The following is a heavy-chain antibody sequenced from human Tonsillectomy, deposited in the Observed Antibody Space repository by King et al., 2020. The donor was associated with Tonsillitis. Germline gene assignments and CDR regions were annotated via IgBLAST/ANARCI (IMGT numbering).Heavy chain of an antibody. Sequence: VQLVESGAEVKKPGASVKVSCKASGYTFTGYYMHWVRQAPGQGLEWMGWLSPGSGGTKYAQNFHGRVILTRDTSISTAYMELGSLTSDDTAVYYCARQLGGVISYWGPGTLVTVSS. J-gene: IGHJ4*02. D-gene: IGHD3-16*02. V-gene: IGHV1-2*02. CDR1: GYTFTGYY. CDR2: LSPGSGGT. CDR3: ARQLGGVISY.